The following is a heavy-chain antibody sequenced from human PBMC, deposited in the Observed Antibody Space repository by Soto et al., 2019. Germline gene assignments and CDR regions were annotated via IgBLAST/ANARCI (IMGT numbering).Heavy chain of an antibody. CDR3: ARDIVVFAFVPEPLDY. D-gene: IGHD2-15*01. V-gene: IGHV3-33*01. CDR1: GFTFSSYG. Sequence: SLRLSCAASGFTFSSYGMHWVRQAPGKGLEWVAVIWYDGSNKYYADSVKGRFTISRDNSKNTLYLQMNSLRAEDTAVYYCARDIVVFAFVPEPLDYWGQGTLVTVSS. J-gene: IGHJ4*02. CDR2: IWYDGSNK.